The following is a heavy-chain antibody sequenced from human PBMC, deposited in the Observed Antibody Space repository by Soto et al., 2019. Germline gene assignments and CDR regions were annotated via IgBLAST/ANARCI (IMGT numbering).Heavy chain of an antibody. CDR2: IYYSGST. J-gene: IGHJ6*02. Sequence: PSETLSLTCTVSGGSISSYYWGWIRQPPGKGLEWIGYIYYSGSTNYNPSLKSRVTISVDTSKNQFSLKLSSVTAADTAVYYCARLGYSGYDPLRHYYGMAVWGQGTTVPVSS. V-gene: IGHV4-59*08. CDR3: ARLGYSGYDPLRHYYGMAV. CDR1: GGSISSYY. D-gene: IGHD5-12*01.